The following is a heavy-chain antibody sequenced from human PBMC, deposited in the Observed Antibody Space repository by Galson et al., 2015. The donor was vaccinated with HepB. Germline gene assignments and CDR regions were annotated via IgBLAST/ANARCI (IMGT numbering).Heavy chain of an antibody. D-gene: IGHD3-22*01. CDR2: ISSSSSYI. V-gene: IGHV3-21*01. CDR1: GFTFSSYS. Sequence: SLRLSCAASGFTFSSYSMNWVRQAPGKGLEWVSSISSSSSYIYYADSVKGRFTISRDNAKNSLYLQMNSLRAEDTAVYYCARTPNYDSSEFDIWGQGTMVTVSS. J-gene: IGHJ3*02. CDR3: ARTPNYDSSEFDI.